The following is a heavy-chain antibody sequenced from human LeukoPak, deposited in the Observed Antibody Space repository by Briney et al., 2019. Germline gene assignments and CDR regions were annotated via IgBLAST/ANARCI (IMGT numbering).Heavy chain of an antibody. Sequence: SETLSLTCIVSGDSISSSTYYWDWIRHPPGKGLEWIGGFHYSGSTYYNPSLKSRVTISVDTSKNQFSLSLSSVTATDTAVYFCARRVPHYDRVDYWGQGTLVTVSS. V-gene: IGHV4-39*01. J-gene: IGHJ4*02. D-gene: IGHD2-2*01. CDR3: ARRVPHYDRVDY. CDR1: GDSISSSTYY. CDR2: FHYSGST.